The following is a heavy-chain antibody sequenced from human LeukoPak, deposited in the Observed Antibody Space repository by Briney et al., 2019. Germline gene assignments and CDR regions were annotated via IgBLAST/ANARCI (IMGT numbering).Heavy chain of an antibody. D-gene: IGHD2-8*01. V-gene: IGHV4-39*01. J-gene: IGHJ4*02. CDR3: ARQERYCSNGVCLKHFDY. CDR1: GASISSSIYY. Sequence: PSETRSLTCTVSGASISSSIYYWGWIRQPPGKGLEWIGSIYYSGSTYYNPSLKSRVTISVDTSKNQFSLKLSSVTAADTAVYYCARQERYCSNGVCLKHFDYWGQGTLVTVSS. CDR2: IYYSGST.